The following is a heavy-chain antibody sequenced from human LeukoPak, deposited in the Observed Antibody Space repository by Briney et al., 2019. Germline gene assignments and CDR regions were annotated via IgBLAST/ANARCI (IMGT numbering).Heavy chain of an antibody. J-gene: IGHJ3*02. D-gene: IGHD3-3*01. V-gene: IGHV3-7*01. Sequence: PGGSLRLSCAASGFTFSSYWMSWVRQAPGKGLEWVANIKQDGSEKYYVDSVKGRFTISRDNAKNSLYLQMNSLRAEDTAVYYCARVGLGITIFVVVKNAFDIWGQGTMVTVSS. CDR1: GFTFSSYW. CDR3: ARVGLGITIFVVVKNAFDI. CDR2: IKQDGSEK.